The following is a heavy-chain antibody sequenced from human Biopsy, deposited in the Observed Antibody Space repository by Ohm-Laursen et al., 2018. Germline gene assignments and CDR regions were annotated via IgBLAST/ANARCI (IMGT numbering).Heavy chain of an antibody. Sequence: SSVKVSCKTSGGTLSNYAINWVRQAPGQGLEWMGGIIPIFDTANYAQKFQDRVTITADKSTCTAYMELRSLRSDDTAVYYCSRDKKGVPIAVAGHPDYWGQGTLVTVSS. D-gene: IGHD6-19*01. J-gene: IGHJ4*02. CDR2: IIPIFDTA. CDR1: GGTLSNYA. CDR3: SRDKKGVPIAVAGHPDY. V-gene: IGHV1-69*06.